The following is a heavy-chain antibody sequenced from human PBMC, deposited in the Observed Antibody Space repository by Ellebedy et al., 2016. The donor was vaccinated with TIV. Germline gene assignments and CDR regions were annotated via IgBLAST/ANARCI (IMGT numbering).Heavy chain of an antibody. CDR3: AKDRRGSVTPSLFDF. J-gene: IGHJ4*02. Sequence: GESLKISXAGSGFTFSNYAMSWVRLTPGKGPEWVSTLSGSGGFTSYADSVQGRFTISRDNSKNTLFLQMNSLRAGDTAMYYCAKDRRGSVTPSLFDFWGQGTLVTVSS. CDR2: LSGSGGFT. V-gene: IGHV3-23*01. CDR1: GFTFSNYA. D-gene: IGHD2-15*01.